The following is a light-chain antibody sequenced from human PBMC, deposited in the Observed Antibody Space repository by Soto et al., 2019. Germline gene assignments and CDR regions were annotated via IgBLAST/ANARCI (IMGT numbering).Light chain of an antibody. V-gene: IGKV3-20*01. J-gene: IGKJ4*01. CDR1: QSVNNNF. Sequence: EIVLTQSPGTLSLSPGERATLSCRASQSVNNNFLAWYQQKPGQAPRLLIYDASSRATGIPDRFSGSGYGTDFTLTICRLEREDFAVYTCQQYVTSTLPFGEGTKVEIK. CDR3: QQYVTSTLP. CDR2: DAS.